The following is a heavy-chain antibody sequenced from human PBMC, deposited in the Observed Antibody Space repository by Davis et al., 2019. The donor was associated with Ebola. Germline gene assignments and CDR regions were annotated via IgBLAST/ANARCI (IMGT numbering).Heavy chain of an antibody. CDR3: ARDPAYYDSSGYLDAFDI. D-gene: IGHD3-22*01. V-gene: IGHV3-21*01. CDR2: ISSSSSYI. Sequence: GGSLRLSCAASGFIVSSSYMTWVRQAPGKGLEWVSSISSSSSYIYYADSVKGRFTISRDNAKNSLYLQMNSLRAEDTAVYYCARDPAYYDSSGYLDAFDIWDQGTMVTVSS. J-gene: IGHJ3*02. CDR1: GFIVSSSY.